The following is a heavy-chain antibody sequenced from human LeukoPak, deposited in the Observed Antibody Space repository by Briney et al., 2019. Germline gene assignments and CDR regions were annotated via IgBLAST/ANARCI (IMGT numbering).Heavy chain of an antibody. CDR3: ARGTMIGEGDFDY. CDR1: GYTFTSYG. V-gene: IGHV1-69*05. J-gene: IGHJ4*02. CDR2: IIPIFGTA. D-gene: IGHD3-22*01. Sequence: LAASVKVSCKASGYTFTSYGISWVRQAPGQGLEWMGRIIPIFGTANYAQKFQGRVTITTDESTSTAYMELSSLRSEDTAVYYCARGTMIGEGDFDYWGQGTLVTVSS.